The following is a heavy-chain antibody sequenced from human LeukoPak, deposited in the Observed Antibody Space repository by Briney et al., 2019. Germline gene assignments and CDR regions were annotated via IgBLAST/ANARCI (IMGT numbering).Heavy chain of an antibody. CDR1: GFTFSSYG. V-gene: IGHV3-30*02. CDR3: AKARYSRVVPAAVFDY. Sequence: GGSLRLSCAASGFTFSSYGMHWVRKAPSKGLEWVAFIRYDGSNKYYADSVKGRFTISRDNSKTTLYLQMNSLRAEDTAVYYCAKARYSRVVPAAVFDYWGQGTLVTVSS. D-gene: IGHD2-2*01. CDR2: IRYDGSNK. J-gene: IGHJ4*02.